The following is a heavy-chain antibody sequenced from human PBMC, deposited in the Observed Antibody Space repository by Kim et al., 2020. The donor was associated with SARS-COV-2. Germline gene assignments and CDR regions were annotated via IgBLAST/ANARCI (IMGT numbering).Heavy chain of an antibody. D-gene: IGHD3-9*01. CDR2: INTNTGNP. Sequence: ASVKVSCKASGYTFTSYAMNWVRQAPGQGLEWMGWINTNTGNPTYAQGFTGRFVFSLDTSVSTAYLQISSLKAEDTAVYYCARVLRYFDRPGWPPGDYWGQGTLVTVSS. J-gene: IGHJ4*02. V-gene: IGHV7-4-1*02. CDR1: GYTFTSYA. CDR3: ARVLRYFDRPGWPPGDY.